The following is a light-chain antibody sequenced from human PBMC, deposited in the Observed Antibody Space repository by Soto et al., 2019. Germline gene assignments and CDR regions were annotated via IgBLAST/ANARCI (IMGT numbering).Light chain of an antibody. CDR1: SFNFGSNY. CDR2: SNN. CDR3: AAWDDSRSVV. Sequence: QSVLTQPPSASGTPGQRVTISCSGSSFNFGSNYVYWYQQLPGTAPKLLIYSNNQRPSGVPDRFSGSKSGTSASLAISGLRSEDEAEYYCAAWDDSRSVVFGGGTKVTVL. J-gene: IGLJ2*01. V-gene: IGLV1-47*01.